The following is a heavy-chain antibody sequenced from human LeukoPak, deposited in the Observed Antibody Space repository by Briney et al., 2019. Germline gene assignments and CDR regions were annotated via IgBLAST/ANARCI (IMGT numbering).Heavy chain of an antibody. V-gene: IGHV1-2*06. CDR1: GYTFIGYY. CDR2: INPNSGGT. Sequence: ASVKVSCKASGYTFIGYYMHWVRQAPGQGLEWMGRINPNSGGTNYAQKFQGRVTMTRDTSISTAYMELSSLRSDDTAVYFCARAEDIVVYYRNNWFDPWGQGSLVTVSS. CDR3: ARAEDIVVYYRNNWFDP. J-gene: IGHJ5*02. D-gene: IGHD2-15*01.